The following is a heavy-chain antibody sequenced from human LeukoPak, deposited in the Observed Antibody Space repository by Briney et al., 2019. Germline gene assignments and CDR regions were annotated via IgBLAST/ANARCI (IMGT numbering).Heavy chain of an antibody. V-gene: IGHV1-2*02. CDR3: ARNPGSIAAAGEADY. CDR1: RYTFTGYY. Sequence: ASVQVSCKASRYTFTGYYIHWVRQAPGPPREGMGWINPYSGGTNYAQKFQGRVTMTRDTSISPAYMELSRVSADDTAVYYCARNPGSIAAAGEADYWGQGTLVTVSS. D-gene: IGHD6-13*01. CDR2: INPYSGGT. J-gene: IGHJ4*02.